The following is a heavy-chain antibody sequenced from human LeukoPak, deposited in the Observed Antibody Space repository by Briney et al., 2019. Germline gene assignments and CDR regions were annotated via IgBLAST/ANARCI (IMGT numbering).Heavy chain of an antibody. D-gene: IGHD1-14*01. CDR1: GGSISSGGYS. J-gene: IGHJ5*02. CDR2: IYHSGST. CDR3: ARGYNPNWFDP. Sequence: SETLSLTCAVSGGSISSGGYSWSWIRQPPGKGLEWIGYIYHSGSTYYNPSLKSRVTISVDWSKNQFSLKLSSVTAADTAVYYCARGYNPNWFDPWGQGTLVTVSS. V-gene: IGHV4-30-2*01.